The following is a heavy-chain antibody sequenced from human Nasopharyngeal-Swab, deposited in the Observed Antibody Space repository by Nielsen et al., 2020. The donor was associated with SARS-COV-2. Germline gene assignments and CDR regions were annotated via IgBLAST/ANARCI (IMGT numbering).Heavy chain of an antibody. CDR3: ARESGSSRAVVDP. Sequence: GSLRLSCTVSGGSISSYYWSWIRQPAGKGLEWIGRIYTSGSTNYNPSLMSRVTMSVDTSKNQFSLKLSSVTAADTAVYYCARESGSSRAVVDPWGQGTLVTVSS. V-gene: IGHV4-4*07. D-gene: IGHD1-26*01. J-gene: IGHJ5*02. CDR2: IYTSGST. CDR1: GGSISSYY.